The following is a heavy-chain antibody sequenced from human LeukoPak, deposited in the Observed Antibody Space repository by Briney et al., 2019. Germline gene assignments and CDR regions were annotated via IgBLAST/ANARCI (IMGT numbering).Heavy chain of an antibody. Sequence: PSGTLSLTCTVSGGSISGSSYYWGWIRQPPGKGLEWIGEINHSGSTNYNPSLKSRVTISVDTSKKQFFLRLSSVTAADTAVYYCAKGHRYSSGWYWSHWFDPWGQGTLVTVSS. CDR2: INHSGST. CDR1: GGSISGSSYY. V-gene: IGHV4-39*07. J-gene: IGHJ5*02. CDR3: AKGHRYSSGWYWSHWFDP. D-gene: IGHD6-19*01.